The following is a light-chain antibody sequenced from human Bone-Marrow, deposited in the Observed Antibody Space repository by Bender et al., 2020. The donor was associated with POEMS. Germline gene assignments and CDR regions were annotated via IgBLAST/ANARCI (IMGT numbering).Light chain of an antibody. CDR3: SSYAGSNNVL. V-gene: IGLV2-8*01. J-gene: IGLJ2*01. Sequence: QSALTQPPSASGSPGQSLTISCTGTSSDVGAYNYVSWYQQFPGKAPKLIISEVTKRPSGVPDRFSVSKSGNTASLTVSAVQSDDEGDYYCSSYAGSNNVLFGGGTKLTVL. CDR1: SSDVGAYNY. CDR2: EVT.